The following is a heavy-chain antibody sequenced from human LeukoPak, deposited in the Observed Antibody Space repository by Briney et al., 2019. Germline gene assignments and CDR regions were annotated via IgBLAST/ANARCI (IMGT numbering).Heavy chain of an antibody. D-gene: IGHD3-3*01. J-gene: IGHJ5*02. CDR3: ARDSSYDFWSGYYKFLRQPYNWFDP. V-gene: IGHV1-18*01. CDR2: ISAYNGNT. CDR1: GGTFSSYA. Sequence: ASVKVSCKASGGTFSSYAISWVRQAPGQGLEWMGWISAYNGNTNYAQKLQGRVTMTTDTSTSTAYMELRSLRSDDTAVYYCARDSSYDFWSGYYKFLRQPYNWFDPWGQGTLVTVSS.